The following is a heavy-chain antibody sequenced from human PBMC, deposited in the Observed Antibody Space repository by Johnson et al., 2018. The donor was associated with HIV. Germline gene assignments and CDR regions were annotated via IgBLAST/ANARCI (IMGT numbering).Heavy chain of an antibody. CDR3: ARGQGGIQLWFDGFDI. CDR2: ISSRGSTI. CDR1: GFTFSGYA. J-gene: IGHJ3*02. D-gene: IGHD5-18*01. V-gene: IGHV3-48*04. Sequence: VQLVESGGGVVQPGRSLRLSCAASGFTFSGYAMHWVRQAPGKGLEWVSYISSRGSTIYYADSVKGRFTISRDNAKNALYEQMNSLRAEDMAVYYSARGQGGIQLWFDGFDIWGQGTMVTVSS.